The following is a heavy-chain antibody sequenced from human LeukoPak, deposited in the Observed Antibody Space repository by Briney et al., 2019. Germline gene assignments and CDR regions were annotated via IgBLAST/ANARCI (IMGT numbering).Heavy chain of an antibody. CDR1: GGTFGSYA. CDR2: IIPIFGTA. J-gene: IGHJ5*02. CDR3: ARADAAIPDWFDP. V-gene: IGHV1-69*13. Sequence: GASVKVSCKASGGTFGSYAVSWVRQAPGQGLEWMGGIIPIFGTANYAQKFQGRVTITANESISTAYMELSSLRSEDTAVYYCARADAAIPDWFDPWGQGTLVTVSS. D-gene: IGHD2-2*02.